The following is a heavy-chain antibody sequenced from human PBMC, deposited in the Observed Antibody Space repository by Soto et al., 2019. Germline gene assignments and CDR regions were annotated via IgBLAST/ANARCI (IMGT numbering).Heavy chain of an antibody. D-gene: IGHD3-3*01. J-gene: IGHJ6*02. CDR3: ARERGFLEWSIYYYYYGMDV. CDR1: GFTFSSYS. Sequence: LRLSCAASGFTFSSYSMNWVRQAPGKGLEWVSSISSSSSYIYYADSVKGRFTISRDNAKNSLYLQMNSLRAEDTAVYYCARERGFLEWSIYYYYYGMDVRGQGTTVTVSS. V-gene: IGHV3-21*01. CDR2: ISSSSSYI.